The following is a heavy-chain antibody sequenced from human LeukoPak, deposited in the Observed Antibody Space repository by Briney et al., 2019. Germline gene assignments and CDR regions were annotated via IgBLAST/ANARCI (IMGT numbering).Heavy chain of an antibody. D-gene: IGHD4/OR15-4a*01. CDR3: ARGRGYYGANWFDP. V-gene: IGHV4-34*01. Sequence: SETLSLTCADYGGSSSGYYWSWIRQPPGKGLEWIGEINHSGSTNHNPSLKSRVTISVDTSKNQFSLKLSSVTAADTAVYYCARGRGYYGANWFDPWGQGTLVTVSS. J-gene: IGHJ5*02. CDR2: INHSGST. CDR1: GGSSSGYY.